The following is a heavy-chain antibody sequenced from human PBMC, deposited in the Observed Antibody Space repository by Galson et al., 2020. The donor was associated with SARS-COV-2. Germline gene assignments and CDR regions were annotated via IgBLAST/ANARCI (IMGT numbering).Heavy chain of an antibody. CDR3: ARGEYQLLYGMDV. Sequence: SETLSLTCPVSGGSLSSYYWSWIRQPPGKGLEWIGYIYYSGSTNYNPSLKSRVTISVDTSKNQFSLKLSSVTAADTAVYYCARGEYQLLYGMDVWGQGTTVTVSS. CDR2: IYYSGST. CDR1: GGSLSSYY. D-gene: IGHD2-2*01. V-gene: IGHV4-59*01. J-gene: IGHJ6*02.